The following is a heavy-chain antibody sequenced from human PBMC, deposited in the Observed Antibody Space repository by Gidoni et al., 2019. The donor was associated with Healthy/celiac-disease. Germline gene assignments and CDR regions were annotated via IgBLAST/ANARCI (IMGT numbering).Heavy chain of an antibody. CDR3: ARLVSDWNRPDGFFDY. V-gene: IGHV4-39*01. CDR2: IYYSGST. D-gene: IGHD1-1*01. Sequence: QLQLQESGPGLVKPSETLSLTCTVSGGSISSSSYYWGWIRQPPGKGLEWIGSIYYSGSTYYNPSLKSRVTISVDTSKNQFSLKLSSVTAADTAVYYCARLVSDWNRPDGFFDYWGQGTLVTVSS. J-gene: IGHJ4*02. CDR1: GGSISSSSYY.